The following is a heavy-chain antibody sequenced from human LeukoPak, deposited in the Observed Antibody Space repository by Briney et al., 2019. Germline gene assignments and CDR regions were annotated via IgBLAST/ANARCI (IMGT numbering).Heavy chain of an antibody. CDR2: IYYSGST. V-gene: IGHV4-59*08. CDR3: ARQTMTTAAAFDI. D-gene: IGHD4-17*01. Sequence: SETLSLTCTVSSRSISSHFWSWIRQPPGGGLEWIAYIYYSGSTDYNPSLKSRVTISVDTSKNQFSLKLSSVTAADTAVYYCARQTMTTAAAFDIWGQGTMVTVSS. CDR1: SRSISSHF. J-gene: IGHJ3*02.